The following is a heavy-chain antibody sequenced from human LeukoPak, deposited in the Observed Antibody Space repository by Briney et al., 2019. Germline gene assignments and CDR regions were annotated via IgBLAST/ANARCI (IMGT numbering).Heavy chain of an antibody. D-gene: IGHD5-24*01. CDR1: GGTFSSYA. J-gene: IGHJ4*02. V-gene: IGHV1-69*04. CDR3: ARGDGYSTNFDY. CDR2: IIPILGIA. Sequence: SVKVSCKASGGTFSSYAISWVRPAPGQGLEWMGRIIPILGIANYAQKFQGRVTITADKSTSTAYMELSSLRSEDTAVYYCARGDGYSTNFDYWGQGTLVTVSS.